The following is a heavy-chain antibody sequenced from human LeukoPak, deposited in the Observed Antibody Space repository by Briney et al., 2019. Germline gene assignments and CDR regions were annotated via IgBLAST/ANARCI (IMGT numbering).Heavy chain of an antibody. CDR3: ARDFGTTGWHTFDY. Sequence: QTISRTCVLSGDIVSSKNGAWNWIRQSPSRCLEWLGRTYYRSKWYNDYAESMEGRMTISQDTSKNQYSLHLNSVTPDDTAVYYCARDFGTTGWHTFDYWGQGTLVTVSS. J-gene: IGHJ4*02. CDR2: TYYRSKWYN. V-gene: IGHV6-1*01. D-gene: IGHD6-19*01. CDR1: GDIVSSKNGA.